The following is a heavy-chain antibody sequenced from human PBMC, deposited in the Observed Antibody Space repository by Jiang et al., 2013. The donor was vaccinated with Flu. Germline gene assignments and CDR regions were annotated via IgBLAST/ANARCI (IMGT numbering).Heavy chain of an antibody. CDR1: GYTFSNYW. Sequence: SLKISCKTSGYTFSNYWIGWVRQMPGKGLEWMGVIFSGDSDTRYRPSFQGQVTISVDKSITTAYLQWSSLKASDTAMYYCARLGLIGEYYFDYWGQGTLVTVSS. D-gene: IGHD3-10*01. V-gene: IGHV5-51*01. CDR2: IFSGDSDT. CDR3: ARLGLIGEYYFDY. J-gene: IGHJ4*02.